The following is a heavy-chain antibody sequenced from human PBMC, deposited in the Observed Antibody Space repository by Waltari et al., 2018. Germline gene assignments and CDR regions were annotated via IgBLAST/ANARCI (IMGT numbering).Heavy chain of an antibody. CDR3: TRGWQLVFDY. Sequence: EVQLVASGGGLVQPGRSLRLSCTASVFTFGAYAMRSFGQAPVKGLEWVGFIRSKAYGGTTEYAASVKGRFTISRDDSKSIAYLQMNSLKTEDTAVYYCTRGWQLVFDYWGQGTLVTVSS. CDR2: IRSKAYGGTT. J-gene: IGHJ4*02. D-gene: IGHD6-6*01. CDR1: VFTFGAYA. V-gene: IGHV3-49*03.